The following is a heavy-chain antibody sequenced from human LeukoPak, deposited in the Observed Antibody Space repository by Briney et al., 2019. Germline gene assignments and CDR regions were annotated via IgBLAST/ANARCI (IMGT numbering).Heavy chain of an antibody. J-gene: IGHJ4*02. CDR2: ISYDGSNK. CDR3: AKDHRGNSNYFDY. D-gene: IGHD4-23*01. CDR1: GFTFSSYG. Sequence: GRSLRLSCAASGFTFSSYGMHWVRQAPGKGLEWVAVISYDGSNKYYADSVKGRFTISRDNSKNTLYLQMNSLRAEDTAVYYCAKDHRGNSNYFDYWGQGTLVTVSS. V-gene: IGHV3-30*18.